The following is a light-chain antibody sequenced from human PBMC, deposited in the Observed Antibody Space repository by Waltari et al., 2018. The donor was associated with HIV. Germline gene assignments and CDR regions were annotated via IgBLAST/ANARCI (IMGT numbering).Light chain of an antibody. J-gene: IGLJ1*01. V-gene: IGLV2-14*03. CDR2: DVS. Sequence: QSALTQPASVSGSPGQSINISCTGTSSAIGEYNYISWYQQHPVKAPKLIIYDVSNRPSGVSNRFSGSKSDNTASLTISGLQAEDDADYYCSSYTTSSLYVFGSGTKVSVL. CDR1: SSAIGEYNY. CDR3: SSYTTSSLYV.